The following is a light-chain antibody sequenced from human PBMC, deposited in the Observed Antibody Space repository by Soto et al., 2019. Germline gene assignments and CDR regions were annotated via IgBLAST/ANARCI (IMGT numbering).Light chain of an antibody. Sequence: EIVLTQSPATLSLSPGERATLSCRASQSISSHLVWYQQKPGQAPRLLMYDASNRATGIPARFSGNGSGTDFTLTISSLEPEDFAVYYSQQRPNWPLTFGGGTKVEIK. CDR1: QSISSH. CDR3: QQRPNWPLT. V-gene: IGKV3-11*01. CDR2: DAS. J-gene: IGKJ4*01.